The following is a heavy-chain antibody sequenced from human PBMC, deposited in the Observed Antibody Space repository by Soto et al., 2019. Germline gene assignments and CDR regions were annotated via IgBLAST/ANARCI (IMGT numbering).Heavy chain of an antibody. Sequence: QVQLVQSGAEVKKPGASVKVSCKASGYTFSSYGISWVRQAPGQGLEWMGWISAYNGNTNYAQKLQDRVTMTTDTSTSTAYMELRSLRSDNTAVYYCARDGVYGSGSYGYYGMDVWGQGTTVTVSS. J-gene: IGHJ6*02. CDR2: ISAYNGNT. V-gene: IGHV1-18*04. CDR1: GYTFSSYG. D-gene: IGHD3-10*01. CDR3: ARDGVYGSGSYGYYGMDV.